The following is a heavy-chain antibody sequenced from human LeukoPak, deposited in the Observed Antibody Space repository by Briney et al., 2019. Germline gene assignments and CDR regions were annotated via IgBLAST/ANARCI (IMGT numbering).Heavy chain of an antibody. Sequence: SVKVSCKASGGTFSSYAISWVRQAPGQGLEWMGGIIPIFGAANYAQKFQGRVTITADESTSTAYMELSSLRSEDTAVYYCARPGRGRYSGYDWFPYYFDYWGQGTLVTVSS. CDR1: GGTFSSYA. J-gene: IGHJ4*02. CDR3: ARPGRGRYSGYDWFPYYFDY. CDR2: IIPIFGAA. D-gene: IGHD5-12*01. V-gene: IGHV1-69*01.